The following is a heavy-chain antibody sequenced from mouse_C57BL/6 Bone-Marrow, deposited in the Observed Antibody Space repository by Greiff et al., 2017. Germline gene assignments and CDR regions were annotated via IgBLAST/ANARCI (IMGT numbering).Heavy chain of an antibody. CDR2: ISSGGSYT. V-gene: IGHV5-6*01. CDR1: GFTFSSYG. J-gene: IGHJ3*01. D-gene: IGHD2-3*01. Sequence: EVQLVESGGDLVKPGGSLKLSCAASGFTFSSYGMSWVRQTPDKRLEWVATISSGGSYTYYPDSVKGRFTISRDNAKNTLYLKMSSLKSEDTAMYYCARHDFPMVTTSWFAYWGQGTLVTVSA. CDR3: ARHDFPMVTTSWFAY.